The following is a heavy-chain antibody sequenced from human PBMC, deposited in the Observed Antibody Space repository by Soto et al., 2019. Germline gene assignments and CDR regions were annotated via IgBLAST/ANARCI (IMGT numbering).Heavy chain of an antibody. CDR2: TYSGGST. J-gene: IGHJ6*02. D-gene: IGHD1-26*01. Sequence: EVHLVESGGGLMQPGGSLRLSCAASGFTVSTYNMIWVRQAPVKGLEWVSVTYSGGSTQYADSVKGRFTVSRDNSKNTQYLQMSSLRDEDTAVYYCARKLSGAVQGWAYGMDVWGRGTTVTVSS. CDR3: ARKLSGAVQGWAYGMDV. V-gene: IGHV3-53*02. CDR1: GFTVSTYN.